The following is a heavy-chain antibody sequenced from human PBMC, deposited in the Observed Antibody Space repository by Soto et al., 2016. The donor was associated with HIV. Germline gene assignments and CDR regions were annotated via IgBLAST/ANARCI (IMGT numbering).Heavy chain of an antibody. CDR1: GGTFSSYA. CDR3: ARTYDSSSYNRRFYFDY. Sequence: QVQLVQSGAAVKKPGSSMKVSCKASGGTFSSYAISWVRQAPGQGLEWMGTIDTYNRNTNYPQKLQGRVTMTTDTSTNTVYLDLLSLTSDDTAVYYCARTYDSSSYNRRFYFDYWGQGTLVTVSS. D-gene: IGHD3-22*01. J-gene: IGHJ4*02. V-gene: IGHV1-18*01. CDR2: IDTYNRNT.